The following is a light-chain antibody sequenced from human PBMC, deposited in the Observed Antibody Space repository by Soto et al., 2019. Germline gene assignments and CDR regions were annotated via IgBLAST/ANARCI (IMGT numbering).Light chain of an antibody. V-gene: IGLV2-8*01. J-gene: IGLJ1*01. CDR2: EVN. Sequence: QSVLTQPPSASGSPGQSVAISCTGTSSDVGGYSYVSWYQQHPGKAPKLMIYEVNKRPSGVPDRFSGSKSGNTASLTVSGLQADDEADYYCSSYAGSSNVFGTGTKVTVL. CDR1: SSDVGGYSY. CDR3: SSYAGSSNV.